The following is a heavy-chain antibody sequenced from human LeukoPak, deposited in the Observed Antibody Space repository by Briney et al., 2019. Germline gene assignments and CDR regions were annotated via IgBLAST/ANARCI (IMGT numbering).Heavy chain of an antibody. CDR1: GFTFSSYE. CDR2: ISSSGSTI. D-gene: IGHD2-15*01. V-gene: IGHV3-48*03. J-gene: IGHJ3*02. Sequence: PGGSLRLSCAASGFTFSSYEMNWVRQALGKGLEWVSYISSSGSTIYYADSVKGRFTISRDNAKNSLYLQMHSLRAEDTAVYYCVRWYDAFDIWGQGTMVTVSS. CDR3: VRWYDAFDI.